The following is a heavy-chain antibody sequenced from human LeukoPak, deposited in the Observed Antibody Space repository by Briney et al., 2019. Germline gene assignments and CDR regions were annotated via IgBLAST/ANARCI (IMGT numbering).Heavy chain of an antibody. Sequence: ASVKVSCKASGGTFSIYAMNWVRQAPGQGLGWMGRISPIFGPPIYAQEFQGRITVITDQSTNMAYMELSSLRSEDTAVYYCAREVQPHCSTTSCSGNYWGQGTLVTVSS. D-gene: IGHD2-2*01. CDR1: GGTFSIYA. J-gene: IGHJ4*02. CDR3: AREVQPHCSTTSCSGNY. CDR2: ISPIFGPP. V-gene: IGHV1-69*05.